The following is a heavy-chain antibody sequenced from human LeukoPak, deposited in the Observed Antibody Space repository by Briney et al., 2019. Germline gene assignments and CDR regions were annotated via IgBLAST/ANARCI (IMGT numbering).Heavy chain of an antibody. CDR2: INHRGST. CDR1: GGSFSGYY. D-gene: IGHD2-2*01. J-gene: IGHJ3*02. CDR3: ARIVPTSFYDAFDI. Sequence: PSETLSRTCAVYGGSFSGYYWTWIRQPPGKGLEWIGEINHRGSTNYNPSLKSRVTISVDTSKNQFSLKLSSVTAADTAVYYCARIVPTSFYDAFDIWGQGTMVTVSS. V-gene: IGHV4-34*01.